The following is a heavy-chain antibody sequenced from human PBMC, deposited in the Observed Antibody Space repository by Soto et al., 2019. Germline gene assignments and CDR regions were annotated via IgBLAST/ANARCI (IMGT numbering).Heavy chain of an antibody. V-gene: IGHV4-34*01. CDR2: INHSGST. CDR3: ASYDTSGYYV. J-gene: IGHJ4*02. Sequence: QVQLQQWGAGLLKPSETLSLTCAVYGGSFSGYYWSWFRQPPGKGLEWIGEINHSGSTNSNPSLKSRVTISVDTSNNQFSLKLSSVTAADTAVYYCASYDTSGYYVGGQGTLVTVSS. CDR1: GGSFSGYY. D-gene: IGHD3-22*01.